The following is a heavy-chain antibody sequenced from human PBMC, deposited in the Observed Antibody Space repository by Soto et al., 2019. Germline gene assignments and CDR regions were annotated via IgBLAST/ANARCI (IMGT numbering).Heavy chain of an antibody. D-gene: IGHD3-22*01. V-gene: IGHV3-33*01. Sequence: VQLVESGGGVVQPGRSLRLSCAASGFTFSSYGMHWVRQAPGKGLEWVAVIWYDGSNKYYADSVKGRFTISRDNSKNTLYLQMNSLRAEDTAVYYCARGAYYYDSSGYLDYWGQGTLVTVSS. CDR3: ARGAYYYDSSGYLDY. CDR2: IWYDGSNK. CDR1: GFTFSSYG. J-gene: IGHJ4*02.